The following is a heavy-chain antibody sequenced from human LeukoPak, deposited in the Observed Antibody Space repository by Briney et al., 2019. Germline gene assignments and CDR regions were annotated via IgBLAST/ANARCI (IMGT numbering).Heavy chain of an antibody. CDR3: AREDYQVFTYYFDY. Sequence: SGTLSLTCAVSGGSISSSNWWSWVRQPPGQGLEWIGEIYHSGSTNYNPSLKSRVTISVDKSKNQFSLKLSSVTAADTAVYYCAREDYQVFTYYFDYWGQGTLVTVSS. J-gene: IGHJ4*02. D-gene: IGHD3-16*01. CDR1: GGSISSSNW. V-gene: IGHV4-4*02. CDR2: IYHSGST.